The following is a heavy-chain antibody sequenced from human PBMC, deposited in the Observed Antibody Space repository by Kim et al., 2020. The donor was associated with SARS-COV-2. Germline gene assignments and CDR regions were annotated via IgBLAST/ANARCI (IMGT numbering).Heavy chain of an antibody. CDR2: ISYSGDDT. CDR1: GFTFNRQA. CDR3: AKDSVWTSGWYYFDY. V-gene: IGHV3-23*01. D-gene: IGHD6-19*01. Sequence: GGSLRLSCAASGFTFNRQAMSWVRQAPGKGLEWVSGISYSGDDTQYAESVRGRFTVSRDNFKNTLFLQMDSLRAEDTAVYFCAKDSVWTSGWYYFDYWG. J-gene: IGHJ4*01.